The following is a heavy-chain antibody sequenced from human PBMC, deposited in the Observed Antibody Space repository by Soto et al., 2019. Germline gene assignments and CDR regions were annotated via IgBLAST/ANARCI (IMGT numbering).Heavy chain of an antibody. D-gene: IGHD3-3*01. J-gene: IGHJ3*02. Sequence: PSETLSLTCAVYGGSFSGYYWSWIRQPPGKGLEWIGEINHSGSTNYNPSLKSRVTISVDTSKNQFSLKLSSVTAADTAVYYCARASFGVVMRRAFDIWGQRTMVTVSS. CDR1: GGSFSGYY. CDR2: INHSGST. V-gene: IGHV4-34*01. CDR3: ARASFGVVMRRAFDI.